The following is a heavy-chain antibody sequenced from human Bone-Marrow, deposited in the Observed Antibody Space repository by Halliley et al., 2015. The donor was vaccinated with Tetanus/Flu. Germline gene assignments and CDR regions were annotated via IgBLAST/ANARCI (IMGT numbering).Heavy chain of an antibody. Sequence: SLRLSCEASGFNFGSYGMTWVRQTPGKGMEWVSGLGFNSGETYYGDSVKGRFTMSRDSSRNTIYLQMNRLTVEDTAVYYCAKDRRSRGVYYYGLDVWGQGTTVTVS. CDR3: AKDRRSRGVYYYGLDV. D-gene: IGHD2-2*01. CDR2: LGFNSGET. J-gene: IGHJ6*02. CDR1: GFNFGSYG. V-gene: IGHV3-23*01.